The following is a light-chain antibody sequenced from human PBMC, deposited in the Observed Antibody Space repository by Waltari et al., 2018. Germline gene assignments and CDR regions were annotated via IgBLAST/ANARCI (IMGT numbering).Light chain of an antibody. J-gene: IGKJ4*01. V-gene: IGKV3-20*01. CDR1: QSISISY. CDR3: QQYGASRLT. Sequence: EIVLTQSPGTLSLSPGERATLSCRASQSISISYLAWYQQKPGQSPRLLIYGASSRATGIPGRFSGRVSGTDFTLTISRLEPEDFAVYYCQQYGASRLTFGGGTKVEIK. CDR2: GAS.